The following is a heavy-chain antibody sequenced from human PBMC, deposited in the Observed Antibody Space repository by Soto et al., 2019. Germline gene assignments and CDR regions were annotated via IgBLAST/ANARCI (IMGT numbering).Heavy chain of an antibody. CDR1: GGSISFDHYH. CDR3: AREDDGGDRDYYGLDV. J-gene: IGHJ6*02. CDR2: VRYSGSV. Sequence: QVQLQQSGPGLVKPSQTLSLTCTVSGGSISFDHYHWTWIRQPPGKGLEGIGYVRYSGSVLYNPSLQSRVSISVDTSKNQFSLKLSSVTAADTAVYFCAREDDGGDRDYYGLDVWGQGTTVTVSS. D-gene: IGHD2-21*02. V-gene: IGHV4-30-4*01.